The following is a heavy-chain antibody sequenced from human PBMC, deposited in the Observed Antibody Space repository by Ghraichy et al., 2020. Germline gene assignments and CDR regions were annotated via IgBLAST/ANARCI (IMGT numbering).Heavy chain of an antibody. CDR1: GFTFRDYA. CDR3: AKDMVVLRTLEWLLFFDA. V-gene: IGHV3-23*01. J-gene: IGHJ5*02. CDR2: ITDSGYNT. Sequence: GGSLRLSCAASGFTFRDYAMTWVSQAPGKGLEWVSSITDSGYNTYYADSVKGRFTISRDNSRNTLSLQMNSLRAEAEAIYYCAKDMVVLRTLEWLLFFDAWGQGSLVTVSS. D-gene: IGHD3-3*01.